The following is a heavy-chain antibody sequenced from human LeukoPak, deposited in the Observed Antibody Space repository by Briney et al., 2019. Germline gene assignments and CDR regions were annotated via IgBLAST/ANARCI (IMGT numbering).Heavy chain of an antibody. Sequence: ASVKVSCKASGYTFTDYYIHWVRQVPGQGLEWMGWINPKSGGTDYAQKFQGRVTMTRDMSTSTVYMELSSLRSEDTAVYYCASTTSSSRTHRPLDYWGQGTLVTVSS. V-gene: IGHV1-2*02. CDR1: GYTFTDYY. CDR2: INPKSGGT. J-gene: IGHJ4*02. CDR3: ASTTSSSRTHRPLDY. D-gene: IGHD6-6*01.